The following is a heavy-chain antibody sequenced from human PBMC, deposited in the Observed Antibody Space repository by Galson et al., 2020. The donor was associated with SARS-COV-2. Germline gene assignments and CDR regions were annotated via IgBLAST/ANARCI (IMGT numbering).Heavy chain of an antibody. V-gene: IGHV5-51*01. D-gene: IGHD3-22*01. CDR3: ARRSSSGSGYSFDS. CDR2: IYPGESDT. J-gene: IGHJ4*02. Sequence: GESLKISCEGSGYNFATYWIGWVRQMPGEGLQWMGIIYPGESDTRYSPSFQGQVTISADKSISTAYLQWSSLKASDTAMYYCARRSSSGSGYSFDSWGQGTLVTVSS. CDR1: GYNFATYW.